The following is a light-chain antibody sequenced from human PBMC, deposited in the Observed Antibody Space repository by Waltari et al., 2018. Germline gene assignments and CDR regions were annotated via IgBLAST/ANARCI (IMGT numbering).Light chain of an antibody. CDR2: GAS. CDR1: QNVYTN. Sequence: DIVMTQSPATLSLSPGESATLSCRASQNVYTNLAWYQQKPGQAPRLLISGASARATGVPWRFRGSGSGTEFTLTISSLQSDDFAVYYCQQYNTWPPLTFGGGTRVDIK. J-gene: IGKJ4*01. CDR3: QQYNTWPPLT. V-gene: IGKV3-15*01.